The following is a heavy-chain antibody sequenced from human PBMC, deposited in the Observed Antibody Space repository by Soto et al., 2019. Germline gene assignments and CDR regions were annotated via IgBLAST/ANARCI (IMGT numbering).Heavy chain of an antibody. J-gene: IGHJ6*02. V-gene: IGHV3-23*01. D-gene: IGHD3-10*01. CDR1: GFPFSMFA. CDR2: IRGSGGGT. CDR3: AKASGRVHNGMHV. Sequence: EVQVLESGGGSVQPGGSLRLSCAASGFPFSMFAMNWVRQAPGKGLEWVSGIRGSGGGTYYADSVKGRFTISRDDSRNMLYLEMNTLSGEDTAVYYCAKASGRVHNGMHVWGQGTTVTVSS.